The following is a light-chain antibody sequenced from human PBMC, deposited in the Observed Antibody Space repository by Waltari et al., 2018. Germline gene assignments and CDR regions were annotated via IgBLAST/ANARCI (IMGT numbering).Light chain of an antibody. CDR1: QGIRSS. Sequence: EIQLTQSPSFLSASVGDRVTITCRASQGIRSSLTWYQLKPGKAPMLLIYAASTLQAGVPSRFSASGSGTDFTLTISSLQPEDFAIYYCQQFDIYPITFGGGTKVEIK. V-gene: IGKV1-9*01. J-gene: IGKJ4*01. CDR3: QQFDIYPIT. CDR2: AAS.